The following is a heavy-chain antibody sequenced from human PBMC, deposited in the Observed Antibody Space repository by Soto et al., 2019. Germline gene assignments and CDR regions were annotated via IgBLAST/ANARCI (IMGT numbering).Heavy chain of an antibody. J-gene: IGHJ4*02. CDR2: IYWDDSK. CDR1: GFSLTTDRVG. V-gene: IGHV2-5*02. Sequence: QITLKESGPTLVKPTQTLTLTCTFSGFSLTTDRVGVGWIRQPPGEALEWLAVIYWDDSKTYRPSLESRLTITKHTSKNQVALTMTNMDSLDTATYYCEHAYGGRSLYWGQGTLVTVSS. CDR3: EHAYGGRSLY. D-gene: IGHD1-26*01.